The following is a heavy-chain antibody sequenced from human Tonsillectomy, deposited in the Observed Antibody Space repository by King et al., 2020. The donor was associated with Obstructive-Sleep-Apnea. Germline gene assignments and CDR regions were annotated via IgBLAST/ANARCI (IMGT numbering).Heavy chain of an antibody. V-gene: IGHV4-59*08. Sequence: QLQESGPGLVKPSETLSLTCTVSGGSISSYYWSWIRQPPGKGLEWIGYISYSGSTNYNPSLKSRVTISVDTSKNQFSLKLCSVTAADTAVYYCARSLDSSGYYYTNYWGQGTLVTVSS. J-gene: IGHJ4*02. CDR2: ISYSGST. CDR1: GGSISSYY. D-gene: IGHD3-22*01. CDR3: ARSLDSSGYYYTNY.